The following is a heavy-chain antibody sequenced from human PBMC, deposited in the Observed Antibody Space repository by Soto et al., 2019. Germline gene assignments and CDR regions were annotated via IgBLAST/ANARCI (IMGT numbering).Heavy chain of an antibody. CDR3: ARGITLPTPLDY. CDR1: GYTFTSYG. V-gene: IGHV1-3*01. CDR2: INAGNGNT. Sequence: GASVKVSCKASGYTFTSYGIRWVRQAPGQRLEWMGWINAGNGNTKYSQKFQGRVTITRDTSASTAYMELSSLRSEDTAVYYCARGITLPTPLDYWGQGTLVTVSS. J-gene: IGHJ4*02. D-gene: IGHD1-20*01.